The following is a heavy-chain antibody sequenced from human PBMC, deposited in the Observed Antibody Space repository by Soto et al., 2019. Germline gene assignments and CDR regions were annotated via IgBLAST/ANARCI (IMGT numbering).Heavy chain of an antibody. CDR1: GGSVSSGSYY. Sequence: QGQLHESGPGPVKPSETLSLTCTVSGGSVSSGSYYWSWIRQPPGNGLEWIGYIYYSGTTNYNPCLKSRVTISVDTSKNQFSLKLSSVTAADTAVYYCAGDNWNYDYWGQGALVTFSS. V-gene: IGHV4-61*01. J-gene: IGHJ4*02. CDR2: IYYSGTT. D-gene: IGHD1-7*01. CDR3: AGDNWNYDY.